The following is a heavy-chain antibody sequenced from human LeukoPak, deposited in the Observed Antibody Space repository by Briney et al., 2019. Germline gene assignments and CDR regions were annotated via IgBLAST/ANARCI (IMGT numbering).Heavy chain of an antibody. Sequence: ASVNVSCKASGYTFTSYGISWVRQAPGQGLEWMGWISAYNGNTNYAQKLQGRVTMITDTSTSTAYMELRSLRSDDTAVYYCARLRALLWFGSTTNDAFDIWGQGTMVTVSS. CDR3: ARLRALLWFGSTTNDAFDI. CDR1: GYTFTSYG. D-gene: IGHD3-10*01. J-gene: IGHJ3*02. CDR2: ISAYNGNT. V-gene: IGHV1-18*01.